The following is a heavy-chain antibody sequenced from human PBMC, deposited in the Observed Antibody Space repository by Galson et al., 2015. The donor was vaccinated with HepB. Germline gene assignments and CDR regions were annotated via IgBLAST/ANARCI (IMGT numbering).Heavy chain of an antibody. V-gene: IGHV1-3*01. Sequence: CKASGYTFTTYAIHWVRQAPGQRLEWMGWINAGSGITKYSQKFQGRVTITRDTSASTVYMDLNSLRSEDTAIYYCARAAGLGSTTNYFEYWGQGVLVTVSS. CDR3: ARAAGLGSTTNYFEY. CDR2: INAGSGIT. CDR1: GYTFTTYA. J-gene: IGHJ4*02. D-gene: IGHD1-26*01.